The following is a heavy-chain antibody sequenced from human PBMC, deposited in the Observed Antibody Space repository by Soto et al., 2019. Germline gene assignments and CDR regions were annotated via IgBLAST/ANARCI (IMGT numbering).Heavy chain of an antibody. V-gene: IGHV3-30*18. CDR3: AKAPYCGGDCYSVGLFDY. J-gene: IGHJ4*02. Sequence: GGSLRLSCAASGFTFSSYGMHWVRQAPGKGLEWVAVISYDGSNKYYADSVKGRFTISRDNSKNTLYLQMNSLRAEDTAVYYCAKAPYCGGDCYSVGLFDYWGQGTLVTSPQ. CDR2: ISYDGSNK. D-gene: IGHD2-21*02. CDR1: GFTFSSYG.